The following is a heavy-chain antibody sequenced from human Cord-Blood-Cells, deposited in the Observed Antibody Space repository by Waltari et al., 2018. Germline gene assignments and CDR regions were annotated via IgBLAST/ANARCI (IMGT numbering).Heavy chain of an antibody. J-gene: IGHJ4*02. CDR2: ITAGNGNT. D-gene: IGHD6-13*01. CDR3: ASGEIAAAGLDY. Sequence: QVQLVQTGAEVKKPGASVKISCKASGYTFTSYAMHWVRQAPVQRLEWMGWITAGNGNTKYSQKFQGRVTITREPSACTAYMALSSLRSGDTAVYCCASGEIAAAGLDYWGQRSLVTVSS. V-gene: IGHV1-3*01. CDR1: GYTFTSYA.